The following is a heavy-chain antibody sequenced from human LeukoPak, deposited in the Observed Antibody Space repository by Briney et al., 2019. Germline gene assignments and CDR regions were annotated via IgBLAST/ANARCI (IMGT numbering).Heavy chain of an antibody. CDR1: GFSLSSYW. Sequence: GGSLRLSCAASGFSLSSYWMTWVRQAPGKGLEWVANIKQDGSEKNYVDSVKGRFTISRDNAKNSLYLQMNSLRAEDTAVYYCAKFAPSYYYDSSGYPPNFDYWGQGTLVTVSS. CDR2: IKQDGSEK. V-gene: IGHV3-7*03. D-gene: IGHD3-22*01. J-gene: IGHJ4*02. CDR3: AKFAPSYYYDSSGYPPNFDY.